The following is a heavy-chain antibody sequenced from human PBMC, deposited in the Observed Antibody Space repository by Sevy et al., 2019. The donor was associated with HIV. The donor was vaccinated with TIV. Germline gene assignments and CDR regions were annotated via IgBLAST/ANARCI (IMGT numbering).Heavy chain of an antibody. CDR1: GFAFYEYS. D-gene: IGHD3-16*02. Sequence: GGSLRLSCAASGFAFYEYSMSWIRQAPGKGLEWEAALSYGGGKINYADSVKGRFTISRDNSKNSFYLKMDNLRVEDTGLYYCAREECYRHHDYWGQGTRVTVSS. CDR2: LSYGGGKI. CDR3: AREECYRHHDY. J-gene: IGHJ4*02. V-gene: IGHV3-30*03.